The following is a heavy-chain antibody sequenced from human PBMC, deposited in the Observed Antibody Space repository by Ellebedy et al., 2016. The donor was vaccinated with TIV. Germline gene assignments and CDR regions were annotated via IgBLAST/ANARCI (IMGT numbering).Heavy chain of an antibody. J-gene: IGHJ4*02. CDR3: ARGTYRFDS. CDR1: GGPLSGYF. Sequence: MPSETLSLTCGVYGGPLSGYFWSRIRQSPGKGLEWIGELNHSGSTNYTPSLKTRVPISVDTSKNQFSLKLSSVTAADTAVYYCARGTYRFDSWGQGTLVTVSS. CDR2: LNHSGST. V-gene: IGHV4-34*01. D-gene: IGHD3-16*02.